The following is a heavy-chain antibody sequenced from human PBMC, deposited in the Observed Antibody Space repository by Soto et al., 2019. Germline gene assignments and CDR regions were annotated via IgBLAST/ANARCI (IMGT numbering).Heavy chain of an antibody. V-gene: IGHV3-30*04. D-gene: IGHD1-26*01. CDR2: ISYDGRVK. Sequence: GGSLRLSCAASGFTFSDYPMHWVRQAPGKGLEWVAVISYDGRVKYYVDSVKGRFTISRDDSKNTLYLQMNSLRVDDTAVCYCARDFIVGAPDYFDYWGQGTLVTVSS. J-gene: IGHJ4*02. CDR3: ARDFIVGAPDYFDY. CDR1: GFTFSDYP.